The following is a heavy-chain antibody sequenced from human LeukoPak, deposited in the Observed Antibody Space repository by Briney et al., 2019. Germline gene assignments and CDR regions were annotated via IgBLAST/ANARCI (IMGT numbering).Heavy chain of an antibody. CDR3: TGLPSPTSSLSN. Sequence: KPSETLSLTCTVSGGSISSSSYYWGWIRQPPGKGLEWIGSIYYSGSTYYNPSLKSRVTISVDTSKNQFSLKLSSVTAADTAMYYCTGLPSPTSSLSNWGQGTLVTVSS. CDR1: GGSISSSSYY. V-gene: IGHV4-39*07. D-gene: IGHD2-2*01. J-gene: IGHJ4*02. CDR2: IYYSGST.